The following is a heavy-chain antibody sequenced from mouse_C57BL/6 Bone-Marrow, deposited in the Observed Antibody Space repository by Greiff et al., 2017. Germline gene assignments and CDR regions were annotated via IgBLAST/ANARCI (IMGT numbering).Heavy chain of an antibody. Sequence: QVQLKESGPGLVAPSQSLSITCTVSGFSLTSYAISWVRQPPGKGLEGLGVIWTGGGTNYNSALNSRLSISKDNSKSQVFLKMNSLQTDDTARYYCARSLPTTGFYAMDYWGQGTSVTVSS. D-gene: IGHD4-1*02. CDR3: ARSLPTTGFYAMDY. V-gene: IGHV2-9-1*01. CDR1: GFSLTSYA. J-gene: IGHJ4*01. CDR2: IWTGGGT.